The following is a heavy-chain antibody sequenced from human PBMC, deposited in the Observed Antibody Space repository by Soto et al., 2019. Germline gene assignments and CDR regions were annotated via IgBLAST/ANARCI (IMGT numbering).Heavy chain of an antibody. CDR3: ARSPKSMVRGVIDAFDI. Sequence: PSVTMSLTCTVSGGSISSSSYYWGWIRQPPGKGLEWIGRIYHSGSTNYNPSLKSRVTISVDKSKNQFSLKLSSVTAADTAVYYCARSPKSMVRGVIDAFDIWGQGTMVTVSS. V-gene: IGHV4-39*07. J-gene: IGHJ3*02. CDR2: IYHSGST. D-gene: IGHD3-10*01. CDR1: GGSISSSSYY.